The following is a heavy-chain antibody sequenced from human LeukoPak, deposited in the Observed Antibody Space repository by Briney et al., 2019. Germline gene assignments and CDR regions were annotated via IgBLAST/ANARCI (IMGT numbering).Heavy chain of an antibody. CDR3: ARDRLSPGPDGNWFDP. D-gene: IGHD1-14*01. CDR2: ISPYNGNT. CDR1: GYTFTGNF. Sequence: ASVKVSCKTSGYTFTGNFMHWVRQAPGQGLEWMGWISPYNGNTNYAQKLQGRVTMTTDTSTSTAYMELRSLRSDDTAVYYCARDRLSPGPDGNWFDPWGQGTLVTVSS. V-gene: IGHV1-18*04. J-gene: IGHJ5*02.